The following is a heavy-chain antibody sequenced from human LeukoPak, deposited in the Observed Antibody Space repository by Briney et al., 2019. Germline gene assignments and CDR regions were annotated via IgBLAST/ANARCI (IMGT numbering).Heavy chain of an antibody. CDR2: ITGSGGGT. D-gene: IGHD4-17*01. Sequence: PGGSLRLSCEASGFTFSSYAMIWVRQAPGKGLEWVSAITGSGGGTQYADSVKGRFTISRDNSKNTLYLQMNSLRAEDTAVYYCAKAGPTVTTPYFDYWGQGTLVTVSS. J-gene: IGHJ4*02. CDR1: GFTFSSYA. V-gene: IGHV3-23*01. CDR3: AKAGPTVTTPYFDY.